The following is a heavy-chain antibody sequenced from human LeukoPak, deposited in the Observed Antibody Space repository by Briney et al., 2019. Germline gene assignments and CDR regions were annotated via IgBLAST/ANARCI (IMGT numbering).Heavy chain of an antibody. D-gene: IGHD3-22*01. J-gene: IGHJ4*02. CDR3: AKGAYYYDSSGYGY. Sequence: GGSLRLSCAASGFTFSSYAMSWVRQAPGKGLEWVSAISGSGGSTYYADSVKGRFTISRDNSKNTLYLQMNSLRAGDTAVYYCAKGAYYYDSSGYGYWGQGTLVTVSS. CDR1: GFTFSSYA. V-gene: IGHV3-23*01. CDR2: ISGSGGST.